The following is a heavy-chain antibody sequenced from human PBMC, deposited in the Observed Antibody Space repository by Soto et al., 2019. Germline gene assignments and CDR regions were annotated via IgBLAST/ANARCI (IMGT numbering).Heavy chain of an antibody. CDR2: ISSSGTSA. Sequence: QVQLEESGGGLVKPGGSLRLSCAASGFTFSAFYMSWIRQAPGKGLEYISYISSSGTSANYADSVKGRFTIPRDNAKNSLYLQMNSLRAEDTAVYYCVRDRGAVTGQDFDYWGQGALVTVSS. CDR3: VRDRGAVTGQDFDY. J-gene: IGHJ4*02. D-gene: IGHD6-19*01. CDR1: GFTFSAFY. V-gene: IGHV3-11*05.